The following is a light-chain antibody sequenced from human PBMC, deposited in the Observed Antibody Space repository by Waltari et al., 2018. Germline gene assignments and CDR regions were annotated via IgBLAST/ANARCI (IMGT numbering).Light chain of an antibody. V-gene: IGLV3-19*01. CDR2: YEN. J-gene: IGLJ2*01. Sequence: SSELTQDPAVSVALGQTVRITCQGDSISTYYARWYQQKPGQAPILVIYYENNRPPGIPDRFSGSNSGNTASLIITGTQAEDEADYYCNSRGNSGNHLFGGGTKLTVL. CDR1: SISTYY. CDR3: NSRGNSGNHL.